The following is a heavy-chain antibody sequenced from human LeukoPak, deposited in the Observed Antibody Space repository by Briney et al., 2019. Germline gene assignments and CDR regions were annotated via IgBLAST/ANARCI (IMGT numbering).Heavy chain of an antibody. CDR3: ATESSLSN. CDR1: EFTFRSYA. CDR2: ISYDGGYQ. J-gene: IGHJ4*01. V-gene: IGHV3-30*03. Sequence: GGSLRLSCAASEFTFRSYAMTWVRQAPGKGLEWVGDISYDGGYQSYAVSVRGRFTISRDNSKNTLFLQMNSLRPEDAAVYYCATESSLSNWGHGTLVTVSS. D-gene: IGHD3-16*02.